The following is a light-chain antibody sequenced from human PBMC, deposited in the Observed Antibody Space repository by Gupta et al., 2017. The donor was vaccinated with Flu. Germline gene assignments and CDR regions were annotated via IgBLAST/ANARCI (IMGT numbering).Light chain of an antibody. CDR2: LGC. CDR3: RQALQSPGT. CDR1: QRRLHRKGYKY. V-gene: IGKV2-28*01. Sequence: VSTGEAAVISGRTTQRRLHRKGYKYLDWCLQKPGQSPQLLIYLGCKRAYGVPDRINGSGXGTXFTLKIXREEAEDVGIYCCRQALQSPGTFGXGTKVEIK. J-gene: IGKJ2*01.